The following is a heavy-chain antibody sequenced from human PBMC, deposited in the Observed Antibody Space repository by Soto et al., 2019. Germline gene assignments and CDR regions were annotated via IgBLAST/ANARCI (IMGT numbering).Heavy chain of an antibody. D-gene: IGHD4-17*01. CDR2: ISSNGGST. Sequence: GVSLRVSCAAAGFHFISYGMHWVRQAPGKGLEYVSAISSNGGSTYYADSVKGRFTISRDNSKNTLYLQMGSLRAEDMAVYYCARGTYGDSLYYGMDVWGQGTTVTVSS. CDR1: GFHFISYG. J-gene: IGHJ6*02. V-gene: IGHV3-64*02. CDR3: ARGTYGDSLYYGMDV.